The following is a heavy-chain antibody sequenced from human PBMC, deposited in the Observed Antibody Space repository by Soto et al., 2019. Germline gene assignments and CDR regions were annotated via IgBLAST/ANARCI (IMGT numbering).Heavy chain of an antibody. CDR2: ITYNGRT. CDR3: ARERQVGPSSGRFDP. J-gene: IGHJ5*02. V-gene: IGHV4-31*03. CDR1: GDSVTSDSVY. Sequence: QVHLQESGPGLVKPSQTLSLTCSVNGDSVTSDSVYWSWIRQSPGKGLEYIGYITYNGRTFYNPSIKSRVTMTVDTPKNQYSLEVRSVTAADMAVYYCARERQVGPSSGRFDPWGQGTLVTVST.